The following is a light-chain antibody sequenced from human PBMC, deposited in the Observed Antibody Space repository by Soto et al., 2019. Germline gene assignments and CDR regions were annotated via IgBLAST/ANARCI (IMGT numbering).Light chain of an antibody. CDR3: QQYDKWPRT. V-gene: IGKV3-15*01. CDR1: QSVGGD. Sequence: PGERVTLSCRASQSVGGDVAWYQQKPGQAPRLLIFGASTRATAVPARFSGSGSATEFTFTISSLQSDDLAVYYCQQYDKWPRTFGQGTKVDIK. CDR2: GAS. J-gene: IGKJ1*01.